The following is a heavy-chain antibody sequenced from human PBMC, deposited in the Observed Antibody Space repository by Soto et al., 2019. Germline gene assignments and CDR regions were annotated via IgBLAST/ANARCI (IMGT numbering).Heavy chain of an antibody. CDR1: GFTFNNYS. CDR3: ARAGGTTVTGLWHFDS. CDR2: IWYDGTQK. Sequence: GGSLRLSCEASGFTFNNYSMHWVRQPPGKGLEWLAAIWYDGTQKYYADSVKGRFIISRDNSKKTLYLEMNSLRAEDTAVYYCARAGGTTVTGLWHFDSWGQGTLVTVSS. J-gene: IGHJ4*02. D-gene: IGHD4-17*01. V-gene: IGHV3-33*08.